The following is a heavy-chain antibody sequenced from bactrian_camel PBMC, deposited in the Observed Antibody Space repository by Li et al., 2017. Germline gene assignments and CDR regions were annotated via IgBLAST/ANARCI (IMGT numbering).Heavy chain of an antibody. V-gene: IGHV3S40*01. D-gene: IGHD3*01. Sequence: VQLVESGGGLVLPGGSVRLSCAASGFTFSYFDMTWVRQAPGKGLELVSTIFGGDGTYYVNSVKGRFTISQDNAKNIIYLQMSSLTPDDTAMYYCAAGTRIIVGDYCDGITARGQGTQVTVS. CDR1: GFTFSYFD. CDR2: IFGGDGT. J-gene: IGHJ4*01. CDR3: AAGTRIIVGDYCDGITA.